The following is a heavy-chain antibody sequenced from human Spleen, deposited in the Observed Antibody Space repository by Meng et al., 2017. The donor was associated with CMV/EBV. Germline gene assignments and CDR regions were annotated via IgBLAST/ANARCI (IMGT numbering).Heavy chain of an antibody. CDR2: ISSTAGTT. CDR3: AKVHDSSGYYMAGWFDP. J-gene: IGHJ5*02. Sequence: GGSLRLSCAASGFTFSTYAMTWVRQAPGKGLEWVSGISSTAGTTYYADSVKGRFTISRDNSKNTMYLQMYSLRAEDTAVYYCAKVHDSSGYYMAGWFDPWGQGTLVTV. D-gene: IGHD3-22*01. V-gene: IGHV3-23*01. CDR1: GFTFSTYA.